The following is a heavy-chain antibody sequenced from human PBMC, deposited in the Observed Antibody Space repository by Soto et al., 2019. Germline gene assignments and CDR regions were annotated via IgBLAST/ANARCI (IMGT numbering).Heavy chain of an antibody. CDR2: IYYSGST. V-gene: IGHV4-61*01. Sequence: SETLSLTCTVSGGSVSSGSYYWSWIRQPPGKGLEWIGYIYYSGSTNYNPSLKSRVTISVDTSKNQFSLKLSSVTAADTAVYYCARVRYDSSGYSGFDPWGQGTLVTVSS. D-gene: IGHD3-22*01. J-gene: IGHJ5*02. CDR1: GGSVSSGSYY. CDR3: ARVRYDSSGYSGFDP.